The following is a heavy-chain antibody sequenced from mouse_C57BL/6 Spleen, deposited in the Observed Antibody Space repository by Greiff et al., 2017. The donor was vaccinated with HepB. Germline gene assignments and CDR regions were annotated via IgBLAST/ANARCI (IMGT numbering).Heavy chain of an antibody. Sequence: QVHVKQSGPGLVQPSQSLSITCTVSGFSLTSYGVHWVRQSPGKGLEWLGVIWSGGSTDYNAAFISRLSISKDNSKSQVFFKMNSLQADDTAIYYCARGGDYDYLFDYWGQGTTLTVSS. CDR3: ARGGDYDYLFDY. CDR2: IWSGGST. J-gene: IGHJ2*01. CDR1: GFSLTSYG. D-gene: IGHD2-4*01. V-gene: IGHV2-2*01.